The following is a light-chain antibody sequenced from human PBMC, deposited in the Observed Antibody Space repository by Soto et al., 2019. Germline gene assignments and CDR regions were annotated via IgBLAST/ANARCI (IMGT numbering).Light chain of an antibody. CDR2: AAS. V-gene: IGKV1-17*01. J-gene: IGKJ1*01. Sequence: IQVTQSPSSLSASVGDRVTITCRTSQGIRSALGWYQQKPGKAPKFLIYAASSLQSGVPPRFSGSGSGTEFTLTISSLQPEDFATYYCLQNNSYPVTFGQGTKVDIK. CDR3: LQNNSYPVT. CDR1: QGIRSA.